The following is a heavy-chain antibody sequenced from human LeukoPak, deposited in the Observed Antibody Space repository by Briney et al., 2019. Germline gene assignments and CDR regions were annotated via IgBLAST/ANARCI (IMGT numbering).Heavy chain of an antibody. CDR2: ISAYNGNT. J-gene: IGHJ5*02. D-gene: IGHD3-10*01. CDR1: VYTFTSYG. V-gene: IGHV1-18*01. Sequence: ASVNVSCKSSVYTFTSYGISWVRQAPGQGLEWMGWISAYNGNTNYAQKLQGRVTMTTDTSTSTAYMELRSLRSDDTAVYYCARGVLLWFGELNWFDPWGQGTLVTVSS. CDR3: ARGVLLWFGELNWFDP.